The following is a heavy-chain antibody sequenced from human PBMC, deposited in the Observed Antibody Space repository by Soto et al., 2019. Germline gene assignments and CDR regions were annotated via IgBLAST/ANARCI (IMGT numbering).Heavy chain of an antibody. CDR3: ARTDRDFYGLDV. CDR1: GFTFRNYD. V-gene: IGHV3-13*05. CDR2: ISAAGDP. J-gene: IGHJ6*02. Sequence: EVQLVESGGGLVQPGGSLRLSCEASGFTFRNYDMHWVRQGTGKGLEWVSGISAAGDPDYADSVEGRFTISRENAQNSFFLQMNSLSVGDTAVYYGARTDRDFYGLDVWGQGTTVIVTS.